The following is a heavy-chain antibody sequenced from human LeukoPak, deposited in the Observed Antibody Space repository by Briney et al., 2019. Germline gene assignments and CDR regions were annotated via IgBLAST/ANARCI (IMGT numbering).Heavy chain of an antibody. CDR1: EFSLSVFG. CDR2: IKQDGSET. Sequence: GGSLRLSCAASEFSLSVFGMSWVRRAPGKGLDWVANIKQDGSETKYVGSVKGRFTISRDNAKNSLYLQMNSLRVEDTAVYYCVRDNSGTPNGIDGFDVWGQGTMVTVSS. V-gene: IGHV3-7*05. D-gene: IGHD7-27*01. CDR3: VRDNSGTPNGIDGFDV. J-gene: IGHJ3*01.